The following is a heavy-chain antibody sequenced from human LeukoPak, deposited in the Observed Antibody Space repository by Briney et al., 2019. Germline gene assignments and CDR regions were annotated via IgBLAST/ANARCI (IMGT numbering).Heavy chain of an antibody. CDR3: AKPLGTSTIDFLIDY. CDR1: GFTFSSYG. Sequence: GGSLRLFCAASGFTFSSYGMHWVRQAPGKGLEWVAVISRDGSDKFYADPVKGRFTISRDNSKNTLYLQIDSLRAEDTAMYYCAKPLGTSTIDFLIDYWGQGTLVTVSS. CDR2: ISRDGSDK. J-gene: IGHJ4*02. V-gene: IGHV3-30*18. D-gene: IGHD7-27*01.